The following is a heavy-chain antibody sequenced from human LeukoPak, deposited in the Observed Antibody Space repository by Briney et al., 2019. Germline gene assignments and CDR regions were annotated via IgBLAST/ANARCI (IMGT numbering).Heavy chain of an antibody. D-gene: IGHD3-10*01. CDR2: IGTAGDT. V-gene: IGHV3-13*01. CDR3: ARVMRFATPGRDYYYYGMDV. J-gene: IGHJ6*02. Sequence: PGGSLRLSCAASGFTFSSYDMHWVRQATGKGLEWVSAIGTAGDTYYPGSVKGRFTISRENAKNSLYLQMNSLRAGDTAVYYCARVMRFATPGRDYYYYGMDVWGQGTTVTVSS. CDR1: GFTFSSYD.